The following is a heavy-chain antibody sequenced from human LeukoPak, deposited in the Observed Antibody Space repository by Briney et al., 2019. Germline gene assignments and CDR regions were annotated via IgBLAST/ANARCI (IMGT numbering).Heavy chain of an antibody. CDR1: GFTFSSYA. J-gene: IGHJ4*02. Sequence: GGSLTLSCAASGFTFSSYAMSWVRQAPGKGLEWVSAICGSGGSTYYADSVRGRFTISRDNSKNTLYLQMNSLRAEDTAVYYCAKEDATVTTGYFDYWGQGTLVTVSS. CDR2: ICGSGGST. V-gene: IGHV3-23*01. D-gene: IGHD4-17*01. CDR3: AKEDATVTTGYFDY.